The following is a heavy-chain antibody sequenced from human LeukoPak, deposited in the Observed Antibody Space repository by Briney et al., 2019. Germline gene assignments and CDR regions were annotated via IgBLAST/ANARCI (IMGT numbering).Heavy chain of an antibody. Sequence: GASVKVSCKASGYTFTGYYTHWVRQAPGQGLEWMGWINPNSGGTNYAQKFQGRVTMTRDTSISTAYMELSRLRSDDTAVYYCAREGGVEMATISPFDYWGQGTLVTVSS. CDR1: GYTFTGYY. CDR2: INPNSGGT. CDR3: AREGGVEMATISPFDY. V-gene: IGHV1-2*02. D-gene: IGHD5-24*01. J-gene: IGHJ4*02.